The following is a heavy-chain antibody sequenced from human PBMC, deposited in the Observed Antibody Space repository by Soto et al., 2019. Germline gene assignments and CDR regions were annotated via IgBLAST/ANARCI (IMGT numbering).Heavy chain of an antibody. J-gene: IGHJ6*02. CDR1: GDSVSSNSAA. Sequence: QSQTLSLTCAISGDSVSSNSAAWNWIRQSPSRGLEWLGRTYYRSKWYNDYAVSVKSRITINPDTSKNQFSLQLNSVTPEDTAVYYCARASNIVVVTATNGDYYYGMDVWGQGTTVTVSS. CDR2: TYYRSKWYN. V-gene: IGHV6-1*01. CDR3: ARASNIVVVTATNGDYYYGMDV. D-gene: IGHD2-21*02.